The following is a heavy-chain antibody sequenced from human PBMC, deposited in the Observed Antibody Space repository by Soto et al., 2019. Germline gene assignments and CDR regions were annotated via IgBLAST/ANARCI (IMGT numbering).Heavy chain of an antibody. V-gene: IGHV3-21*01. CDR2: ISSSSSYI. CDR3: ARGGSIAARPGDY. CDR1: GFTFSSYS. D-gene: IGHD6-6*01. Sequence: EVQLVESGGGLVKPGGSLRLSCAASGFTFSSYSMNWVRQAPGKGLEWVSSISSSSSYIYYADSVKGRFTISRDNAKNSLYLQMNSLRAEDTAVYYCARGGSIAARPGDYWGQGTLVTVSS. J-gene: IGHJ4*02.